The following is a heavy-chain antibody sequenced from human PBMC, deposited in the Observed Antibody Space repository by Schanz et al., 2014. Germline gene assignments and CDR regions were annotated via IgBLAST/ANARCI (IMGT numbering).Heavy chain of an antibody. CDR2: ISSGSSYA. V-gene: IGHV3-11*05. CDR3: ARDVADRWCYATGCCVGACMDV. J-gene: IGHJ6*02. D-gene: IGHD2-2*01. CDR1: GFTFRDYY. Sequence: QVQLVESGGGLVKPGGSLRLSCAASGFTFRDYYMSWIRQAPGKGLEWVSDISSGSSYANYADSVKGRFTISRDNAKSSLYLQKNSVRAEDTAVYYCARDVADRWCYATGCCVGACMDVWGQGTTVTVSS.